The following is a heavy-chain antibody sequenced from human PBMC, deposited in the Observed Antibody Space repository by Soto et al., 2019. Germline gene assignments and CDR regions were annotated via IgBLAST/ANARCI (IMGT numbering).Heavy chain of an antibody. J-gene: IGHJ4*02. Sequence: QVQLVQSGAEVKKPGASVKVSCKASGYTFTNYYIHWVRQAPGQGLEWMGIINPTSGSTNYAQKFQGSVTLTCDTSTTTVYMELSGLRSEDTAVLYCARDLAAGDHWGQGTLVTVSS. CDR2: INPTSGST. CDR1: GYTFTNYY. V-gene: IGHV1-46*01. CDR3: ARDLAAGDH. D-gene: IGHD6-13*01.